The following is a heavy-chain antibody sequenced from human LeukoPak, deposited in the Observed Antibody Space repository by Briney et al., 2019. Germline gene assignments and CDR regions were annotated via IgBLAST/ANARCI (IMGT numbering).Heavy chain of an antibody. D-gene: IGHD2-2*01. CDR1: GGSISSYY. CDR2: IYYSGST. J-gene: IGHJ4*02. CDR3: AAVVGGIDY. Sequence: SETLSLTCTVSGGSISSYYWSWIRQPPGKGLEWIGYIYYSGSTNYNPSLKSRVTISVDTSKNQFSLKLSSVTAADTAVYYCAAVVGGIDYWGQGTLVTVSS. V-gene: IGHV4-59*08.